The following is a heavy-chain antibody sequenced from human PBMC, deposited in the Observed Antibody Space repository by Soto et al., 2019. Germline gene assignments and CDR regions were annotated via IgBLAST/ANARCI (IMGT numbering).Heavy chain of an antibody. J-gene: IGHJ4*02. D-gene: IGHD3-10*01. CDR2: ITDTGGDT. CDR3: ARGSTDSYPGSRLFDF. V-gene: IGHV3-23*01. CDR1: GIPLGSRA. Sequence: EVQLLESGGDLVQPGGSLRLSCVASGIPLGSRAMSWVRQAPVEGLEWVSTITDTGGDTKYADSVRGRFTMSRDNSKKTLYLQMNRLSVEDSARYYCARGSTDSYPGSRLFDFWGRGTLVTVSS.